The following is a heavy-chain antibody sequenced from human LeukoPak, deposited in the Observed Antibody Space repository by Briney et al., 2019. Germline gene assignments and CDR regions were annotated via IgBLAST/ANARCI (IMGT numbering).Heavy chain of an antibody. Sequence: SQTLSLTCTVSGGSISSGDYYWSWIRQPPGKGLEWIGYIYYSGSTNYNPSLKSRVTISVDTSKNQFSLKLSSVTAADTAVYYCAREGVLPRRVGMDVWGQGTTVTVSS. CDR3: AREGVLPRRVGMDV. CDR1: GGSISSGDYY. J-gene: IGHJ6*02. V-gene: IGHV4-61*08. CDR2: IYYSGST. D-gene: IGHD2-8*01.